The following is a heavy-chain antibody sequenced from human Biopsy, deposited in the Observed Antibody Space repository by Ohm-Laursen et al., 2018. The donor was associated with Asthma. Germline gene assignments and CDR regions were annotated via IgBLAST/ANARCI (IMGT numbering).Heavy chain of an antibody. CDR1: YGSITSGGYY. J-gene: IGHJ4*02. V-gene: IGHV4-31*03. CDR3: ATLRVYCRGANCFFFNY. D-gene: IGHD2-2*01. CDR2: IYYSGST. Sequence: TLSLTCIVSYGSITSGGYYWTWIRQHPGKGLEWIGFIYYSGSTYYNPSLKSRVSISIDTSKNQFSLKLSSVTAADTAVYYCATLRVYCRGANCFFFNYWGQGTLVTVSS.